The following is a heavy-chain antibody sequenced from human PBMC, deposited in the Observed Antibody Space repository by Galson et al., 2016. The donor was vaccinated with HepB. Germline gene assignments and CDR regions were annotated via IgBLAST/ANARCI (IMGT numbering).Heavy chain of an antibody. Sequence: SVKVSCKASGYTFISFGITWTRQAPGQGLEWMGWISPDNGKTKYAQKFQGRVTMTTDTGSRTAYMDLRSLRSDDTAVYFCARDGRDYTGSYYPPFDYWGQGTLVTVSS. V-gene: IGHV1-18*01. J-gene: IGHJ4*02. D-gene: IGHD1-26*01. CDR3: ARDGRDYTGSYYPPFDY. CDR1: GYTFISFG. CDR2: ISPDNGKT.